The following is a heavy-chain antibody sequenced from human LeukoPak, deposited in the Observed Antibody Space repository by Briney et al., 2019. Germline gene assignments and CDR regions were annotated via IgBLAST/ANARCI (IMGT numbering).Heavy chain of an antibody. CDR1: GFTFSIYW. D-gene: IGHD3-22*01. Sequence: GGSLRLSCAASGFTFSIYWMSWVRQAPGKGLEWVANIKEDGSEKYYVDSVKGRFTVSRDNAKNSLYLQINSLTAEDTAVYYCARDALYYYDSSGYYPDAFDIWGQGTMVTVSS. V-gene: IGHV3-7*01. CDR3: ARDALYYYDSSGYYPDAFDI. CDR2: IKEDGSEK. J-gene: IGHJ3*02.